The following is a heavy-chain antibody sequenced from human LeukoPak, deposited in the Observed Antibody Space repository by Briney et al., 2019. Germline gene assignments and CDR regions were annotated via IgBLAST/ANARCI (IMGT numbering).Heavy chain of an antibody. V-gene: IGHV3-64D*09. CDR1: GFTFSDYA. CDR3: VKVYGDYTNDAFDI. CDR2: ISSNGGNT. D-gene: IGHD4-17*01. Sequence: GGSLRLSCSGSGFTFSDYAMHWVRQAPGKGLQYVSGISSNGGNTYYADSVKGRFTISRDNSKNTLCLQMSGLRAEDTAVYYCVKVYGDYTNDAFDIWGQGTTVSVSS. J-gene: IGHJ3*02.